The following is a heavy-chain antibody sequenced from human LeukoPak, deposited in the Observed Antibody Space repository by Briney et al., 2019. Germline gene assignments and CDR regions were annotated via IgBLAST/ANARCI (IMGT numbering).Heavy chain of an antibody. Sequence: SETLSLTCSVSGGSISSSSYYWGWIRQPPGMGLEGIGSIYYSGITYYNQSLKSRATVSVDTSKNQFSLNLNSVTAADTAVYYCARRNGHSWDVGNWFDPWGQGTVVTVSS. CDR2: IYYSGIT. CDR1: GGSISSSSYY. CDR3: ARRNGHSWDVGNWFDP. D-gene: IGHD6-13*01. V-gene: IGHV4-39*01. J-gene: IGHJ5*02.